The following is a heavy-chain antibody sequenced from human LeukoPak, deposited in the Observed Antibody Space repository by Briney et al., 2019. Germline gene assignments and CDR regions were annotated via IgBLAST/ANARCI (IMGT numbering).Heavy chain of an antibody. J-gene: IGHJ6*04. CDR2: ISYDGSNK. Sequence: GGSLRLSCAASGFTFSSYAMHWVRQAPGKGLEWVAVISYDGSNKYYADSVKGRFTISRDNSKNTRHLQMNSLRAEDTAVYYCARVSWAVYYDFWRGIDVWGKGTTVTVSS. V-gene: IGHV3-30-3*01. CDR3: ARVSWAVYYDFWRGIDV. D-gene: IGHD3-3*01. CDR1: GFTFSSYA.